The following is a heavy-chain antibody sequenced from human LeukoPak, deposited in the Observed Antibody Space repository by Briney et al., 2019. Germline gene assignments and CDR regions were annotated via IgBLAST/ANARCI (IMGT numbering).Heavy chain of an antibody. CDR2: ISGGGGST. D-gene: IGHD6-13*01. V-gene: IGHV3-23*01. CDR1: GFTFSRHA. J-gene: IGHJ4*02. Sequence: GGSLRLSCAGSGFTFSRHALTWVRQAPGMGVEWVSTISGGGGSTHYADSVKGRFTISRDNSKDTVFLQMNNLRAVDTAIYYCAREGGSCTSNSCSDYFDYWGQGTLVTVSP. CDR3: AREGGSCTSNSCSDYFDY.